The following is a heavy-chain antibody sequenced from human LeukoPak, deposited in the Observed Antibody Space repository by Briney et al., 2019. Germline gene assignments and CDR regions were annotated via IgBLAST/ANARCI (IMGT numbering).Heavy chain of an antibody. CDR3: ALAPNSNWFDF. CDR2: IHYSGSS. Sequence: SETLSLTCTVSGDSISNFYWNWIRQSPGKGLEWIGNIHYSGSSVCNPSLKSRGTISIDTSRKQFFLKLSSVTAADTAVYFCALAPNSNWFDFWGPGTLVTVSS. J-gene: IGHJ5*01. V-gene: IGHV4-59*08. D-gene: IGHD2-8*01. CDR1: GDSISNFY.